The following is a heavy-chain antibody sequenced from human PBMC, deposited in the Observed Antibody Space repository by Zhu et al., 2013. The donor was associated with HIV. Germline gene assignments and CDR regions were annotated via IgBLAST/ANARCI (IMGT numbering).Heavy chain of an antibody. CDR1: GYTFTSYG. CDR2: ISAYNGNT. Sequence: QVQLVQSGAEVKKPGASVKVSCKASGYTFTSYGISWVRQAPGQGLEWMGWISAYNGNTNYAQKLQGRVTMTTDTSTSTAYMELRSLRSDDTAVYYCAGSRDPDLQFGGLSNPFDYVGQGTLVTVSS. CDR3: AGSRDPDLQFGGLSNPFDY. D-gene: IGHD3-16*01. V-gene: IGHV1-18*01. J-gene: IGHJ4*02.